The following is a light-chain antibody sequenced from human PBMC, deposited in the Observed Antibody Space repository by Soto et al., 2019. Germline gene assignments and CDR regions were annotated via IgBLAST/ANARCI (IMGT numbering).Light chain of an antibody. CDR2: EVS. CDR3: SSYGGSNNLI. CDR1: RGDIGGYNY. J-gene: IGLJ2*01. Sequence: QSALTQPPSASGSTGQSVTISCTGTRGDIGGYNYVSWYQQHPGKAPKLMIYEVSKRPSGVPDRFSGSKSGNTASLTVSGLQAEDEADYYCSSYGGSNNLIFGGGTKLTVL. V-gene: IGLV2-8*01.